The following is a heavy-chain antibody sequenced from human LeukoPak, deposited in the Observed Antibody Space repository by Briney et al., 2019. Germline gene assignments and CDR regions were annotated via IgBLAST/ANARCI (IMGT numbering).Heavy chain of an antibody. Sequence: GRSLRLSCAASGFTFSSYAMHWVRQAPGKGLDWVAVISYDGSNKYYADSVKGRFTISRDNSKNTLYLQMNSLRAEDTAVYYCARGLCSSTSCYTTDFDYWGQGTLVTVSS. CDR1: GFTFSSYA. CDR3: ARGLCSSTSCYTTDFDY. D-gene: IGHD2-2*02. CDR2: ISYDGSNK. J-gene: IGHJ4*02. V-gene: IGHV3-30-3*01.